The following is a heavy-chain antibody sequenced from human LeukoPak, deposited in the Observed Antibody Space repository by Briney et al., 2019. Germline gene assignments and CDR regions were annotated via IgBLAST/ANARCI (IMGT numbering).Heavy chain of an antibody. D-gene: IGHD6-19*01. CDR2: IYYSGST. V-gene: IGHV4-61*01. Sequence: SETLSLTCTVTGGSFSSTTYYWSWIRQPPGKGLEWFGYIYYSGSTNYNPSLKSRVTISVDTSKNQFSLKLSSVTAADTAVYYCARDGAVAGGGNWFDPWGQGTLVTVSS. CDR1: GGSFSSTTYY. CDR3: ARDGAVAGGGNWFDP. J-gene: IGHJ5*02.